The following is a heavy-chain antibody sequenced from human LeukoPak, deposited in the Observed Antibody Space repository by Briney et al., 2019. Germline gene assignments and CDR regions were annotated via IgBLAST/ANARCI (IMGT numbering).Heavy chain of an antibody. V-gene: IGHV4-4*07. D-gene: IGHD3-22*01. CDR2: IYTNGST. CDR1: GGSISSYY. J-gene: IGHJ4*02. Sequence: SETLSLTCTVSGGSISSYYWSWIRQPAGKGLEWIGRIYTNGSTNYNPSLKGRVTMSVDTSKNQFSLKLSSVTAADTAVYYCARENFYYYDSSGYWYFDYWGQGTLVTVSS. CDR3: ARENFYYYDSSGYWYFDY.